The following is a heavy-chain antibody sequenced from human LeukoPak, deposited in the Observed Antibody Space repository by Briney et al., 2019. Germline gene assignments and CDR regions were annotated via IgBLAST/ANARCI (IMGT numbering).Heavy chain of an antibody. CDR1: GFTFSDYY. V-gene: IGHV3-7*01. CDR2: IKQDGSEK. CDR3: ARDPLTMIVSY. Sequence: GGSLRLSCAASGFTFSDYYMSWVRQAPGKGLEWVANIKQDGSEKYYVDSVKGRFTISRDNAKNSLYLQMNSLRAEDTAVYYCARDPLTMIVSYWGQGTLVTVSS. J-gene: IGHJ4*02. D-gene: IGHD3-22*01.